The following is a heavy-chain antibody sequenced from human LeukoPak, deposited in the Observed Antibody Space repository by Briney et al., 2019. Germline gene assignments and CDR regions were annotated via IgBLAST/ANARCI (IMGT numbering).Heavy chain of an antibody. CDR3: AKSDSGWPNYFDY. CDR2: ISYDGSNK. D-gene: IGHD6-19*01. CDR1: GFTFSSYG. Sequence: GRSLRLSCAASGFTFSSYGMHWVRQAPGKGLEWVAVISYDGSNKYYADSVKGRFTISRDNSKNTLYLQMNSLRAEDTAVYYRAKSDSGWPNYFDYWGQGTLVTVSS. J-gene: IGHJ4*02. V-gene: IGHV3-30*18.